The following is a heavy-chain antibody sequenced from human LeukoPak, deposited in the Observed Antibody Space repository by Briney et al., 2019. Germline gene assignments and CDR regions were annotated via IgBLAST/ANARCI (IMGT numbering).Heavy chain of an antibody. D-gene: IGHD3-10*01. CDR1: GGSISSYY. Sequence: PSETLSLTCTVSGGSISSYYWTWIRQPAGKGLEWIGRIYTSGSTNYNPSLKSRVTMSVDTSKNQFSLKLSSVTAADTAVYYCARGVRGVIIRWFDPWGQGTLVTVSS. CDR3: ARGVRGVIIRWFDP. J-gene: IGHJ5*02. CDR2: IYTSGST. V-gene: IGHV4-4*07.